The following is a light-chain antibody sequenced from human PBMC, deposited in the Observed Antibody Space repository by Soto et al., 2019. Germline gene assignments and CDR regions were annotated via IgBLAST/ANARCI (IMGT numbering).Light chain of an antibody. CDR2: DVS. CDR1: SSDVGGYNY. CDR3: CSYAGSPRYV. V-gene: IGLV2-11*01. J-gene: IGLJ1*01. Sequence: QSALTQPRSVSGSPGQSVTISCTGTSSDVGGYNYVSWYQQHPGKAPKVMIYDVSERPSGVPDRFSGSKSGNTASLTISGLQAEDEADYYCCSYAGSPRYVFGTGTKGPS.